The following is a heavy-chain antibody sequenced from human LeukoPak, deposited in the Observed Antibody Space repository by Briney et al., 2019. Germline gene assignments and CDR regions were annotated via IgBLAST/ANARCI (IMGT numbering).Heavy chain of an antibody. CDR2: IIPIFGTA. J-gene: IGHJ6*03. V-gene: IGHV1-69*05. CDR1: GGTFSSYA. D-gene: IGHD3-10*01. Sequence: SVKVSCKASGGTFSSYAISWVRQAPGQGLEWMGGIIPIFGTANYAQKFQGRVTITTDESTSTACMELSSLRSEDTAVYYCAREAAYYGSGSFPGYYYMDVWGKGTTVTVSS. CDR3: AREAAYYGSGSFPGYYYMDV.